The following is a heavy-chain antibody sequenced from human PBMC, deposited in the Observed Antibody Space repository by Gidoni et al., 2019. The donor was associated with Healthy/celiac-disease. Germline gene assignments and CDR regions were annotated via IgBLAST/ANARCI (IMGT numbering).Heavy chain of an antibody. J-gene: IGHJ4*02. D-gene: IGHD3-3*01. Sequence: QLQLQESGPGLVKPSETLSLTCTVSGGSIRSSSYYWGWIRPPPGKGREWSGRNYYSGSTSYNPSLGSRVTISVDTSKNQCSLKLSSVTAADTAVYYCARLIWSGYYDSDYFDYWGQGTLVTVSS. CDR2: NYYSGST. V-gene: IGHV4-39*01. CDR3: ARLIWSGYYDSDYFDY. CDR1: GGSIRSSSYY.